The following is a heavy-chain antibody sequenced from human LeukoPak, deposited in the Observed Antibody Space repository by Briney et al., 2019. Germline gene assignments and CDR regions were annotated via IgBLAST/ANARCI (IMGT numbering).Heavy chain of an antibody. CDR2: ISGSGGST. V-gene: IGHV3-23*01. J-gene: IGHJ4*02. CDR3: ARGYDSSGYECYFDY. D-gene: IGHD3-22*01. CDR1: GFTFSSYA. Sequence: PGGSLRLSCAASGFTFSSYAMSWVRQAPGKGLEWVSAISGSGGSTYYADSVKGRFTISRDNAKNTLYLQMNSLRAEDTAVYYCARGYDSSGYECYFDYWGQGTLVTVSS.